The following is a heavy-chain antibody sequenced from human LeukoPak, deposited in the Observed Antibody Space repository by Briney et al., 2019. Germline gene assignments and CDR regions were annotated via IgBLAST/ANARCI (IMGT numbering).Heavy chain of an antibody. J-gene: IGHJ5*02. V-gene: IGHV3-21*01. CDR3: ARDRQQLAWFDP. Sequence: EGSLRLSCAASGFTFSSYSMNWVRQAPGKGLEWVSSISSSSSYIYYADSVKGRFTISRDNAKNSLYLQMNSLRAEDTAVYYCARDRQQLAWFDPWGQGTLVTVSS. CDR2: ISSSSSYI. D-gene: IGHD6-13*01. CDR1: GFTFSSYS.